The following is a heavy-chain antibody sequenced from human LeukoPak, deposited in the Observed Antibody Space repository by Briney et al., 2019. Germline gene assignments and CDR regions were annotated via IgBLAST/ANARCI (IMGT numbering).Heavy chain of an antibody. CDR3: ARGVSGYSYGYEYYFDY. V-gene: IGHV1-69*13. J-gene: IGHJ4*02. CDR1: VGTFISYA. CDR2: IIPIFGTA. Sequence: GASVKVSCKASVGTFISYAVSWVRQAPGQGLEWVGGIIPIFGTANYAQKFQGRVTIAADESTSTAYMELSSLRSEDTAVYYCARGVSGYSYGYEYYFDYGGQGTLVTVSS. D-gene: IGHD5-18*01.